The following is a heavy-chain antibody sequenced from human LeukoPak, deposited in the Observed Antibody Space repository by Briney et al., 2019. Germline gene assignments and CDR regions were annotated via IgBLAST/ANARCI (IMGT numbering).Heavy chain of an antibody. CDR1: GFTFNTYS. Sequence: PGGSLRLSCAASGFTFNTYSMNWVRQAPGKGLEWVANIKQDGSEKYYVDSVKGRFTISRDNAKNSLYLQMNSLRAEDTAVYYCASTAPPYYYDSSGYYRRLIDYWGQGTLVTVSS. V-gene: IGHV3-7*03. D-gene: IGHD3-22*01. CDR3: ASTAPPYYYDSSGYYRRLIDY. J-gene: IGHJ4*02. CDR2: IKQDGSEK.